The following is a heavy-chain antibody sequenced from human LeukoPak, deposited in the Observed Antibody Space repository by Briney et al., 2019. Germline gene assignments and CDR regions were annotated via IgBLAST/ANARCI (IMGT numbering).Heavy chain of an antibody. CDR1: GFTFSSYS. Sequence: GGSLRLSSAASGFTFSSYSMNWVRQAPGKGLEWVSSISSSSSYIYYADSVKGRFTISRDNAKNSLYLQMNSLRAEDTAVYYCACSLFGELPSLGYWGQGTLVTVSS. J-gene: IGHJ4*02. CDR2: ISSSSSYI. CDR3: ACSLFGELPSLGY. V-gene: IGHV3-21*01. D-gene: IGHD3-10*02.